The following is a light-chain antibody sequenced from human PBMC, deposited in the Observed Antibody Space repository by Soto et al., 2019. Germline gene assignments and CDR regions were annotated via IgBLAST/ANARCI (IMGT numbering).Light chain of an antibody. CDR2: AAS. CDR3: LQDDDYPFT. J-gene: IGKJ4*01. Sequence: AIQVTQSPSSLSASVGDRVTITCRASQGIRNELSWYQQKPGKAPKFLIFAASNLQSGVPSRFSGSGSGTDFTLTFSSLQPEDFATYFCLQDDDYPFTFGGGTKVEIK. V-gene: IGKV1-6*01. CDR1: QGIRNE.